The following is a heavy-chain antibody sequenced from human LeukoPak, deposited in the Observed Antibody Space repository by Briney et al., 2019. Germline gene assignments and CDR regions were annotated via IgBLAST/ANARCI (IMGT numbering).Heavy chain of an antibody. Sequence: PGGSLRLSCAASGFTFNNYAMNWVREAPGKGLEWVAVISYDGSNKYYADSVKGRFTISRDNSKNTLYLQMNSLRAEDTAVYYCAKDRASVTYLDYWGQGTLVTVSS. CDR1: GFTFNNYA. CDR3: AKDRASVTYLDY. D-gene: IGHD4-17*01. J-gene: IGHJ4*02. V-gene: IGHV3-30*18. CDR2: ISYDGSNK.